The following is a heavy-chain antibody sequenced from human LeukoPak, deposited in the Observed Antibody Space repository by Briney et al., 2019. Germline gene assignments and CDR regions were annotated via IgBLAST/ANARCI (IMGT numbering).Heavy chain of an antibody. V-gene: IGHV3-74*01. D-gene: IGHD6-13*01. J-gene: IGHJ4*01. CDR3: SRGREYISNWNPFDF. CDR1: GFTLSNYW. CDR2: INGHGNTT. Sequence: PEGSLRLSCAASGFTLSNYWMHWVRHVPGKGLVWVSSINGHGNTTKYADSVRGRFTISRDNAKNTLFLQMYSLRADDTAVYFCSRGREYISNWNPFDFWGHGTLVTVSS.